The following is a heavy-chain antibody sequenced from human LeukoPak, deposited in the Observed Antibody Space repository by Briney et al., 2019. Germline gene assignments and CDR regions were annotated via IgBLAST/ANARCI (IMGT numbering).Heavy chain of an antibody. CDR2: IIPILGIA. J-gene: IGHJ5*02. V-gene: IGHV1-69*02. CDR1: GGTFCSYT. CDR3: ARSGWTANWFDP. D-gene: IGHD6-19*01. Sequence: AASVKVSCKASGGTFCSYTISWVRQAPGQGLEWMGRIIPILGIANYAQKFQGRVTITADKSTSTAYMELSSLRSEDTAVYYCARSGWTANWFDPWGQGTLVTVSS.